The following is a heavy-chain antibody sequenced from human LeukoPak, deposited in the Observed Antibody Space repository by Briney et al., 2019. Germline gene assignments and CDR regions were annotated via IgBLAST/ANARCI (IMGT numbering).Heavy chain of an antibody. J-gene: IGHJ2*01. CDR2: INWNGGST. Sequence: PGGSLRLSCAASGFTFDDYGMGWVRQAPGKGLEWVSGINWNGGSTGYADSVKGRFTISRDNAKNSLYLQMNSLRAEDTAFYHCARAGKGHYDSSGYYYGDYWYFDLWGRGTLVTVSS. D-gene: IGHD3-22*01. V-gene: IGHV3-20*01. CDR3: ARAGKGHYDSSGYYYGDYWYFDL. CDR1: GFTFDDYG.